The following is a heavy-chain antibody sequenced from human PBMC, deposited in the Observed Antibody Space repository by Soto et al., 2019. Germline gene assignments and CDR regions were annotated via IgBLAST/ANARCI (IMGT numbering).Heavy chain of an antibody. CDR1: GGSISSGDYY. Sequence: SETLSLTCTVSGGSISSGDYYWSWIRQPPGKGLEWIGYIYYSGSTYYNPSLKSRVTISVGTSKNQFSLKLSSVTAADTAVYYCARDRRVVVVPAAIEYYYYYYGMDVWGQGTTVTVSS. V-gene: IGHV4-30-4*01. CDR2: IYYSGST. CDR3: ARDRRVVVVPAAIEYYYYYYGMDV. J-gene: IGHJ6*02. D-gene: IGHD2-2*02.